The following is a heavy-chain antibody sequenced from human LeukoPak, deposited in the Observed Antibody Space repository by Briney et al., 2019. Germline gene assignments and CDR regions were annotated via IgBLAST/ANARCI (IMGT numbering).Heavy chain of an antibody. CDR3: TSDQNY. Sequence: GGSLRLSSTGSGFNFVFDAYSVSWVRQAPGKGLEWVGFIRANKYGGTTEYAASVKGRFAISRDDYKSIAYLQLNSLKTEDTAMYYCTSDQNYWGQGTLVAVSS. CDR1: GFNFVFDAYS. V-gene: IGHV3-49*04. CDR2: IRANKYGGTT. J-gene: IGHJ4*02.